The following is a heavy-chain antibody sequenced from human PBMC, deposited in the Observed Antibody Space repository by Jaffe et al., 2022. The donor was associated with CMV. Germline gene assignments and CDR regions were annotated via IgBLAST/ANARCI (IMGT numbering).Heavy chain of an antibody. CDR3: TRAMIVETFYYYYYMDV. CDR2: IRSKAYGGTT. D-gene: IGHD3-22*01. Sequence: EVQLVESGGGLVQPGRSLRLSCTASGFTFGDYAMSWVRQAPGKGLEWVGFIRSKAYGGTTEYAASVKGRFTISRDDSKSIAYLQMNSLKTEDTAVYYCTRAMIVETFYYYYYMDVWGKGTTVTVSS. V-gene: IGHV3-49*04. CDR1: GFTFGDYA. J-gene: IGHJ6*03.